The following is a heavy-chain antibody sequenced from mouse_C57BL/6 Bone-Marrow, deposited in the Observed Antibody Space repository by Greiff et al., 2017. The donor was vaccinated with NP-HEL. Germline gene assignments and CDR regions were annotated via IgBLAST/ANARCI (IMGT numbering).Heavy chain of an antibody. Sequence: QVQLQQSGAELVKPGASVKMSCKASGYTFTSYWITWVKQRPGQGLEWIGDIYPGSGSTNYNEKFKSKATLTVDTSSSTAYMQLSSLTSEDSAVYYCARPIYYYGLFDYWGQGTTLTVSS. CDR1: GYTFTSYW. CDR2: IYPGSGST. CDR3: ARPIYYYGLFDY. J-gene: IGHJ2*01. V-gene: IGHV1-55*01. D-gene: IGHD1-1*01.